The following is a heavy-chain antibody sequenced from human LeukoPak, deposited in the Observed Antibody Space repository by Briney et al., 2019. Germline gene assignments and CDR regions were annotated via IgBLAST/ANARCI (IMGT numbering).Heavy chain of an antibody. CDR1: GVSLSGYY. V-gene: IGHV4-34*01. Sequence: SETLSLTCAVYGVSLSGYYWSWIRQPPGKGLEWIGEINHSGSTNYNPSLKSRVTVSVDTSKNQFSLKLSSVTAADTAVYYCARGKQRYYYYYYGMDVWGQGTTVTVSS. D-gene: IGHD1/OR15-1a*01. J-gene: IGHJ6*02. CDR3: ARGKQRYYYYYYGMDV. CDR2: INHSGST.